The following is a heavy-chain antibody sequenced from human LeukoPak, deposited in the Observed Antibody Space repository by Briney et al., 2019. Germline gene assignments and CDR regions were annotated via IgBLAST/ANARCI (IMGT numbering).Heavy chain of an antibody. Sequence: SETLSLTCTVSGGSVRSDSYYWSWIRQHPGKGLEWIGYIYYSGSTYYNPSLKSRVTISVDTSKNQFSLKLSSVTAADTAVYYCARESLAAAGHNWFDPWGQGTLVTVSS. CDR3: ARESLAAAGHNWFDP. V-gene: IGHV4-31*03. J-gene: IGHJ5*02. CDR1: GGSVRSDSYY. D-gene: IGHD6-13*01. CDR2: IYYSGST.